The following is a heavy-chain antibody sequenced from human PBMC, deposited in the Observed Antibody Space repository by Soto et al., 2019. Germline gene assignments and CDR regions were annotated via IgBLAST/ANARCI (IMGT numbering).Heavy chain of an antibody. CDR2: INHSGST. V-gene: IGHV4-34*01. CDR3: ARGRTLWRYYYGMDV. D-gene: IGHD3-16*01. CDR1: GGSFSGYY. J-gene: IGHJ6*02. Sequence: QVQLQQWGAGLLKPSETLSLTCAVYGGSFSGYYWSWIRQPPGKGLEWIGEINHSGSTNYNPSLKSRVPISVDTSKNQFSLKLSSVTAADTAVYYCARGRTLWRYYYGMDVWGQGTTVTVSS.